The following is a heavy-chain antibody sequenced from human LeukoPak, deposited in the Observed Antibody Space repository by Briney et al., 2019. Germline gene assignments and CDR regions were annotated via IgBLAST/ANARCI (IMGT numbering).Heavy chain of an antibody. V-gene: IGHV3-21*04. CDR2: ISSSSSYI. CDR3: ARDMIGSSPRRARLFDY. Sequence: PGGSLRLSCAASGLTFSSYSMNWVRQAPGKGLEWVSSISSSSSYIYYADSVKGRFTISRDNAKNSLYLQMNSLRAEDTAVYYCARDMIGSSPRRARLFDYWGQGTLVTVSS. CDR1: GLTFSSYS. D-gene: IGHD1-26*01. J-gene: IGHJ4*02.